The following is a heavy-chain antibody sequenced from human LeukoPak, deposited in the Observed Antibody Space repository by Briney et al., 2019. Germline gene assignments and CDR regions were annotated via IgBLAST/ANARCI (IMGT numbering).Heavy chain of an antibody. CDR3: ARVEVGATPFYFDY. V-gene: IGHV4-34*01. J-gene: IGHJ4*02. D-gene: IGHD1-26*01. CDR2: INHSGST. CDR1: GGSFSGYY. Sequence: SETLSLTCAVYGGSFSGYYWSWLRQPPGKGLEWIGEINHSGSTNYNPSLKSRVTISVDTSKNQFSLKLSSVTAADTAVYYCARVEVGATPFYFDYWGQGTLVTVSS.